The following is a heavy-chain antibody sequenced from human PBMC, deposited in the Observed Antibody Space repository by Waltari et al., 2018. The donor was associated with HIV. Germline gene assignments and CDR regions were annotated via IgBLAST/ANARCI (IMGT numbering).Heavy chain of an antibody. V-gene: IGHV1-69*02. CDR1: GYPFSSYT. J-gene: IGHJ6*02. Sequence: QVQLVQSGAEVKKPGSSVRVSCTDSGYPFSSYTINWVRQAPGQGLEWMGRIIPILDLSNSAQKFQDRVTIMADKSTNTAYMDLSSLTSEDTAVYYCARGKGYYGMDVWGQGTTVTVSS. CDR2: IIPILDLS. CDR3: ARGKGYYGMDV.